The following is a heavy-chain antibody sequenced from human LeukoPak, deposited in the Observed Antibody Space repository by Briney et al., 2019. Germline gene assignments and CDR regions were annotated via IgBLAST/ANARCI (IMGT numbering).Heavy chain of an antibody. CDR1: GYTFSSYA. J-gene: IGHJ6*03. V-gene: IGHV3-30*01. Sequence: GGSLRLSCAASGYTFSSYAMHWVRHAPGKGLEWVAVISYDGSNKYYADSVKGRFTISRDNSQNTLYLQMNSLRAEDTAVYYCARGVSLLTGYMDVWGKGTTVTVSS. CDR3: ARGVSLLTGYMDV. D-gene: IGHD5/OR15-5a*01. CDR2: ISYDGSNK.